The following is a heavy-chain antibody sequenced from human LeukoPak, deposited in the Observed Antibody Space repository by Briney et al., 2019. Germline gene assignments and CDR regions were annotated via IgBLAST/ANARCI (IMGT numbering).Heavy chain of an antibody. J-gene: IGHJ4*02. CDR3: AKPGGMATIYKGLVGY. Sequence: GGSLRLSCVASGFTFSTYNMNWVRHGPGRGLEWVSYISSSSSYIYYADSVKGRFTISRDNAKNSLYLQMNSLRAEDTAVYYCAKPGGMATIYKGLVGYWGQGTLVTVSS. D-gene: IGHD5-24*01. CDR1: GFTFSTYN. CDR2: ISSSSSYI. V-gene: IGHV3-21*05.